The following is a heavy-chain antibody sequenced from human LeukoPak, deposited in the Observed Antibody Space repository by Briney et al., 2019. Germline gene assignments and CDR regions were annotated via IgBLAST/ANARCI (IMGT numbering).Heavy chain of an antibody. V-gene: IGHV4-59*01. CDR2: IYYSGST. Sequence: SETLSLTCTVSGGSISSYYWSWIRQPPGKGLEWIGYIYYSGSTNYNPSLKSRVTISVDTSRNQFSLKLSSVTAADTAVYYCARDHYYGMDVWGQGTTVTVSS. CDR3: ARDHYYGMDV. CDR1: GGSISSYY. J-gene: IGHJ6*02.